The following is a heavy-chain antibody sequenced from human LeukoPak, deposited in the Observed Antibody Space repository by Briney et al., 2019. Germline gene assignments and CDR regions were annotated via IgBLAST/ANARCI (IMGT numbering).Heavy chain of an antibody. CDR1: GYTFTGYY. V-gene: IGHV1-2*02. Sequence: ASVKVSCKASGYTFTGYYMHWVRQAPGQGLEWMGWINPNSGGTNYAQKFQGRVTMTRDTSISTAYMELSRLRSDDTAVYYCARKLRGYSSSWYPGNWFDPWGREPWSPSPQ. J-gene: IGHJ5*02. CDR2: INPNSGGT. D-gene: IGHD6-13*01. CDR3: ARKLRGYSSSWYPGNWFDP.